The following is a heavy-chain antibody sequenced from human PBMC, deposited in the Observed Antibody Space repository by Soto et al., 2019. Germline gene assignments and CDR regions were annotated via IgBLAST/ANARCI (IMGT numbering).Heavy chain of an antibody. CDR1: GYSFTSYW. CDR2: IDPSDSYT. CDR3: ASIGPYDFWSGSGMDV. V-gene: IGHV5-10-1*01. Sequence: PGESLKISCKGSGYSFTSYWISWVRQMPGKGLEWMGRIDPSDSYTNYSPSFQGHVTISADKSISTAYLQWSSLKASDTAMYYCASIGPYDFWSGSGMDVWGQGTTVTVSS. J-gene: IGHJ6*02. D-gene: IGHD3-3*01.